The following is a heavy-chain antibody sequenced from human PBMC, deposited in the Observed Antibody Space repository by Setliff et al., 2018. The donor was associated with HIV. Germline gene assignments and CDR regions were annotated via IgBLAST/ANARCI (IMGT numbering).Heavy chain of an antibody. Sequence: SETLSLTCTVSGGSISNDYWHWIRQSPGRGLEWIGYIFYTGSTNYNPSLKSRVAMSVDSSNHQFSLKLTSVTPADTAIYYCAREDGSNSHDTFEIWGQGILVTVSS. CDR2: IFYTGST. J-gene: IGHJ3*02. D-gene: IGHD1-1*01. V-gene: IGHV4-59*01. CDR3: AREDGSNSHDTFEI. CDR1: GGSISNDY.